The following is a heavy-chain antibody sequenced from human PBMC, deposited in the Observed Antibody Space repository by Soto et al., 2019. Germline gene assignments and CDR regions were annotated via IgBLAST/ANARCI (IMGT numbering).Heavy chain of an antibody. J-gene: IGHJ4*02. D-gene: IGHD3-22*01. CDR3: ARKSYYYESSGSSALDY. V-gene: IGHV3-21*01. CDR2: ISSSSSYI. CDR1: GFTFSSYS. Sequence: EVQLVESGGGLVKPGGSLRLSCAASGFTFSSYSMNWVRQAPGKGLEWVSSISSSSSYIYYADSVKGRFTISRDNAKNSLYLQMNSLRAEDTAVYYCARKSYYYESSGSSALDYWGQGTLVTVSS.